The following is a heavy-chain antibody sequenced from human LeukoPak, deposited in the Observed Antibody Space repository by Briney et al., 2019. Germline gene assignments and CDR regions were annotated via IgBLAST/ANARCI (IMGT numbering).Heavy chain of an antibody. CDR1: GGSISSYY. CDR2: IYYSGST. Sequence: SETLSLTCTVSGGSISSYYWSWIRQPPGKGLEWIGYIYYSGSTNYNPSLKSRVTISVDTSKNQFSLKLSSVTAADTAVYYCARGGHYYGSGSYRPRKYYFDYWGQGTLVTVSS. D-gene: IGHD3-10*01. J-gene: IGHJ4*02. CDR3: ARGGHYYGSGSYRPRKYYFDY. V-gene: IGHV4-59*12.